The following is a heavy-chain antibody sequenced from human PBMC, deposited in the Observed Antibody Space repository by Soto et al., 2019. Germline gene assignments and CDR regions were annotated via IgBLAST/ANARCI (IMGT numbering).Heavy chain of an antibody. CDR3: AREVGAPSGWLHP. D-gene: IGHD1-26*01. CDR2: LSARVALK. V-gene: IGHV3-23*01. Sequence: GVSWRLSCAASGFTFTNDAIQWFRQTPGKGLERVSGLSARVALKYYADSVEGRCTVSRDNSKNILYLQMANLGDGEPALYYGAREVGAPSGWLHPCGKGTQVTVAS. CDR1: GFTFTNDA. J-gene: IGHJ5*02.